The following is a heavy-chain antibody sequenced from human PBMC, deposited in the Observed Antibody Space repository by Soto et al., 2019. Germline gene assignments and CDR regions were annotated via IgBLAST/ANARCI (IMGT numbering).Heavy chain of an antibody. CDR3: ARVPDCSSSSCYSYFDD. CDR2: ISSDGSST. J-gene: IGHJ4*02. V-gene: IGHV3-74*01. D-gene: IGHD2-2*02. Sequence: PGGALRLPCSASDFHISSYCMHWARQAPGQVLVWVLRISSDGSSTNFADSVKGRFTISSDNAKNTLQLQMDRLRVEDSAVYYCARVPDCSSSSCYSYFDDWGQGTLVTFSS. CDR1: DFHISSYC.